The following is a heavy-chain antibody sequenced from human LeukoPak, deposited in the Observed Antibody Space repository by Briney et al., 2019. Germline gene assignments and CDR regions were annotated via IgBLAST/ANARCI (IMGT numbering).Heavy chain of an antibody. D-gene: IGHD5-12*01. Sequence: GGSLRLSCAASGFTFRNYVIHWVRQAPGKGLEWVAVTSSDLNVKLYADSVKGRFTISRDNSEHTLYLQMNSLRVEDTALFYCARAGGSRYGYAFDIWGQGTLVTVSS. CDR3: ARAGGSRYGYAFDI. CDR2: TSSDLNVK. J-gene: IGHJ3*02. V-gene: IGHV3-30-3*01. CDR1: GFTFRNYV.